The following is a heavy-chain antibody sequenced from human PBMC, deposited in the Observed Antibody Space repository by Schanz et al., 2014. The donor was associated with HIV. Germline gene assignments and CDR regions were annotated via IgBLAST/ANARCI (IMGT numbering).Heavy chain of an antibody. D-gene: IGHD1-7*01. CDR3: ARAGQLALEQGWGNYYYYYYYGMDV. CDR2: IKQDGSEK. V-gene: IGHV3-7*01. J-gene: IGHJ6*02. CDR1: GFTFSSYS. Sequence: EVQLVESGGGLVQPGGSLRLSCAASGFTFSSYSMNWVRQAPGKGLEWVANIKQDGSEKHYVDSVKGRFTISRDNAQNSLYLQMNSLRAEDTAVYYCARAGQLALEQGWGNYYYYYYYGMDVWGQGTTVTVSS.